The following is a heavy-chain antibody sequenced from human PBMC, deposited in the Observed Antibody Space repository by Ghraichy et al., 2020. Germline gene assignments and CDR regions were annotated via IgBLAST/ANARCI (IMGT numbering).Heavy chain of an antibody. Sequence: SETLSLTCAVSGGSFSGYYWSWIRQPPGKGLEWIGDIYHSGSTNYNPSLKSRVTISVDTSKNQFSLKLSSVTAADTAVYYCARGRTGDNNGSIFDYWGQGTLVTVSS. V-gene: IGHV4-34*01. J-gene: IGHJ4*02. D-gene: IGHD1-1*01. CDR3: ARGRTGDNNGSIFDY. CDR1: GGSFSGYY. CDR2: IYHSGST.